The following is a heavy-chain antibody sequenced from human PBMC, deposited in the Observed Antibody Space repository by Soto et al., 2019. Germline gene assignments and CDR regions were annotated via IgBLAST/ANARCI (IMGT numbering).Heavy chain of an antibody. V-gene: IGHV1-69*13. D-gene: IGHD3-10*01. CDR2: IIPIFGTA. J-gene: IGHJ6*02. CDR1: ADTFTSYY. CDR3: ARVDGSGSYYSYGMDV. Sequence: SVKVSCKAPADTFTSYYIHWVRQAPGQGLEWMGGIIPIFGTANYAQKFQGRVTITADESTSTAYMELSSLRSEDTAVYYCARVDGSGSYYSYGMDVWGQGTTVTSP.